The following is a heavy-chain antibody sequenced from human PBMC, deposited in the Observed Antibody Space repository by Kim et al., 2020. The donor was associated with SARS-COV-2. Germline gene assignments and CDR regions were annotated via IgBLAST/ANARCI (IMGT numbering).Heavy chain of an antibody. D-gene: IGHD3-3*01. CDR2: SYYRGTA. CDR3: ARQKTKEQRGVVILHYYYYYMDV. Sequence: SETLSLTCTVSGGSISSSSYYWGWIRQPPGKGLEWVGSSYYRGTAYYNPSLKSRVTISVDTSKNQFSLKLSSVTAADTAVYYCARQKTKEQRGVVILHYYYYYMDVWGKGTTVTVSS. V-gene: IGHV4-39*01. CDR1: GGSISSSSYY. J-gene: IGHJ6*03.